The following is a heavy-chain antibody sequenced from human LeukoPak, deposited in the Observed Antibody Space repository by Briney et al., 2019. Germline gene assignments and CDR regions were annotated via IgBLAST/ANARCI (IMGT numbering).Heavy chain of an antibody. J-gene: IGHJ4*02. CDR2: IPKSGGVR. Sequence: PGGSLRLSCAASGFNFNDYAMSWVRQAPGKGLEWISTIPKSGGVRYYLDSVKGRFTISRDNSKNTLHLQMNTLRAEDTAVYYCASRIATAGSVDYWGQGTLVTVSS. D-gene: IGHD6-13*01. CDR1: GFNFNDYA. CDR3: ASRIATAGSVDY. V-gene: IGHV3-23*01.